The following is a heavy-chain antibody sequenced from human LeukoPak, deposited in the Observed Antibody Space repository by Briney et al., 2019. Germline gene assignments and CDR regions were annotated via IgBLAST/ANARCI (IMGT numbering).Heavy chain of an antibody. Sequence: PGGSLRLSCAASRFTFSTYSMNWVRQAPGKGLEWVSYISNYATSYADSVKGRFTISRDTAKNSLYLQMNSLRAEDTAVYYCARDFMYAFDIWGQGKMVTVSS. J-gene: IGHJ3*02. CDR3: ARDFMYAFDI. V-gene: IGHV3-48*01. D-gene: IGHD3-10*02. CDR1: RFTFSTYS. CDR2: ISNYAT.